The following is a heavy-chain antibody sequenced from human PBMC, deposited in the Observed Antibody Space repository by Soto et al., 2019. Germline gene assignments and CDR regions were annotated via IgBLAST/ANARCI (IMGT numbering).Heavy chain of an antibody. CDR2: VLSKTDGGTT. D-gene: IGHD3-16*02. CDR1: GFTFSSYA. Sequence: GGSLRLSCAASGFTFSSYAMSWVRQAPGKGLEWVSRVLSKTDGGTTDYAAPVKGRFTISRDDSKNTVYLQMNSLKTEDTAVYYCTAYDPIWGSYRYRWDYWGQGTQVTVSS. J-gene: IGHJ4*02. CDR3: TAYDPIWGSYRYRWDY. V-gene: IGHV3-15*01.